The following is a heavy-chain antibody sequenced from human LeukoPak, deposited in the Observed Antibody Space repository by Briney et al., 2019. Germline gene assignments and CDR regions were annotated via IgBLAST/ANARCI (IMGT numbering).Heavy chain of an antibody. CDR3: ASGGSSTLDHSDY. D-gene: IGHD1-26*01. V-gene: IGHV4-34*01. CDR1: GGSFSGYY. CDR2: INHSGGT. Sequence: PSETLSLTCAVYGGSFSGYYWSWIRQPPGKGLEWIGEINHSGGTNHNPSLKSRVTISVDTSKNQFSLKLSSVTAADTAVYYCASGGSSTLDHSDYWGQGTLVTVSS. J-gene: IGHJ4*02.